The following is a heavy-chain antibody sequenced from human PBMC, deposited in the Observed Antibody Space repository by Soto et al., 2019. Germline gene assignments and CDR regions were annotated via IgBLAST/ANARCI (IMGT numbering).Heavy chain of an antibody. Sequence: VQLVESGGGVVQPGRSLRLSCAASGFTFSSYWMHWVRQAPGKGLVWVSRINSDGSSTSYADSVKGRFTISRDNAKNTLYLQMNSRRAEDTAVYYCASGGSDFSAEVQHWGQGTLVTVSS. CDR3: ASGGSDFSAEVQH. V-gene: IGHV3-74*02. J-gene: IGHJ1*01. CDR1: GFTFSSYW. CDR2: INSDGSST. D-gene: IGHD3-3*01.